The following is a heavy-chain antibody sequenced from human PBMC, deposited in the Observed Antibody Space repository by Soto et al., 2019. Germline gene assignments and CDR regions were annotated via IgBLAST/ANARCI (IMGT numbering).Heavy chain of an antibody. CDR2: IYSGGST. CDR3: ARAVIEGYYDSSPYYFDY. J-gene: IGHJ4*02. V-gene: IGHV3-53*01. CDR1: VFTVSSNY. Sequence: GWSLRLSCSASVFTVSSNYMSWFRQAPGKGLAWVSVIYSGGSTYYADSVKGRFTISRDNSKNTLYLQMNSLRAEDTAVYYCARAVIEGYYDSSPYYFDYWGQGTLVTVSS. D-gene: IGHD3-22*01.